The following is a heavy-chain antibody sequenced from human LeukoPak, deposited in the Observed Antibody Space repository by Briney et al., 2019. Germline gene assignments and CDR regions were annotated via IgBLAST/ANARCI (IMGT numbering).Heavy chain of an antibody. Sequence: SDTLSLTCTVPVGSISSYYWSWIRQPPGGGLELIGYIYDSGSTNYNPSLKSRVTISVDTSKNQFSLRLSSVTAADTAVYYCARHGGSYTFDFWGQGVLVTVSS. J-gene: IGHJ4*02. CDR2: IYDSGST. CDR3: ARHGGSYTFDF. CDR1: VGSISSYY. V-gene: IGHV4-59*07. D-gene: IGHD1-26*01.